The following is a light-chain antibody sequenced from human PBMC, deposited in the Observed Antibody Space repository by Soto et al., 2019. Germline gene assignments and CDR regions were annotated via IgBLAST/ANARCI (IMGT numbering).Light chain of an antibody. J-gene: IGKJ4*01. V-gene: IGKV3-11*01. CDR3: QQRRDWPIT. CDR2: DAS. Sequence: EIVLTQSPATLSLSPGERATLSCRASPSVDTLLSWYQQKPGQVPRLLIYDASNRATGISARFSGSGSGTDFTLTISSLEPEDFAVYYCQQRRDWPITFGGGTKVEIK. CDR1: PSVDTL.